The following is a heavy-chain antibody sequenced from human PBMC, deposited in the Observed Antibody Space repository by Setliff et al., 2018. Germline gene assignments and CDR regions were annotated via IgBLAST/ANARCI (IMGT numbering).Heavy chain of an antibody. CDR2: ISPYTGNT. J-gene: IGHJ4*02. Sequence: GASVKVSCKASGYTFTDYGISWVRQAPGQGLEWMGWISPYTGNTFYAPQFQGRVIMTTYTSAKTAYMDLRSLRSDDTAVYYCERLVRYCSTTSCQRTSGDDFWGLGTLVTVSS. CDR3: ERLVRYCSTTSCQRTSGDDF. V-gene: IGHV1-18*01. D-gene: IGHD2-2*01. CDR1: GYTFTDYG.